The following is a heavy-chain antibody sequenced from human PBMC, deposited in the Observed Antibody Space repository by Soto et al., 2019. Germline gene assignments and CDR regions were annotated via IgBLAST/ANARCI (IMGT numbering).Heavy chain of an antibody. J-gene: IGHJ4*02. CDR1: GGSISSGGYY. D-gene: IGHD3-16*02. CDR2: IYYSGST. CDR3: ARGRLGQLSLTSSFDY. V-gene: IGHV4-31*03. Sequence: TLSRSGPVSGGSISSGGYYWSWIRQHPGKGLEWIGYIYYSGSTFYNPSLQSRVALSVDTSKNQFSLKLNSVTAADTAVYYCARGRLGQLSLTSSFDYWGQGTLVTVSS.